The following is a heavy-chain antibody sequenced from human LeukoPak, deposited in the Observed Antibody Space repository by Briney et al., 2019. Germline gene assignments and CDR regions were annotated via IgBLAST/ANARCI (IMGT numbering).Heavy chain of an antibody. CDR3: ARGGGSGSDM. J-gene: IGHJ3*02. V-gene: IGHV1-2*02. Sequence: GASVTVSCKASGYTFTGYYLHWVRLAPGPGLEWMGWINPNSGGTNYAQKFQGRVTMTRDTSISTAYMELSRLRSDDTAVYYCARGGGSGSDMWGQGTMVTVSS. D-gene: IGHD2-15*01. CDR1: GYTFTGYY. CDR2: INPNSGGT.